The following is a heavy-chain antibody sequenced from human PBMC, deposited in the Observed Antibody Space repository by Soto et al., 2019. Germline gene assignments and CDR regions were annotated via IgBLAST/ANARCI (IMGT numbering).Heavy chain of an antibody. CDR3: AKDRGVVVPAAPLRYGMDV. V-gene: IGHV3-30*18. J-gene: IGHJ6*02. Sequence: LRLSCAASGFTFSSFGMHWVRQAPGKGLEWVTFISYDGSDKYSADSVKGRFTISRDNSKNTLYLQMNSLRPEDTAVYYCAKDRGVVVPAAPLRYGMDVWGQGTTVTVSS. D-gene: IGHD2-2*01. CDR2: ISYDGSDK. CDR1: GFTFSSFG.